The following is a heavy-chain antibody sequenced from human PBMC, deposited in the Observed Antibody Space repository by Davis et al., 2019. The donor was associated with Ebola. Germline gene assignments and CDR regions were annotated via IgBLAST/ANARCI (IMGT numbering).Heavy chain of an antibody. V-gene: IGHV3-23*01. CDR1: GFTFSSHA. CDR3: ARDLGFNWFDP. Sequence: GESLKISCAASGFTFSSHAMSWVRQAPGKGLEWVSAISGSGGSTYYADSVKGRFTISRDNSKNTLYLQMNSLRAEDTAVYYCARDLGFNWFDPWGQGTLVTVSS. CDR2: ISGSGGST. J-gene: IGHJ5*02.